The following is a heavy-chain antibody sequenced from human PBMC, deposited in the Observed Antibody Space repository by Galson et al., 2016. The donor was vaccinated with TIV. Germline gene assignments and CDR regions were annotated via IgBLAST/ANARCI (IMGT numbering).Heavy chain of an antibody. Sequence: SVNVSCKASGGILRSYAINWVRQAPGQGLEWMGRILPFFGTANYAQKFQGKVTITADEATMTAYMELSSLKSEDTAVYFCARGPYSGSRLDDYWGPGTLVTVSS. CDR1: GGILRSYA. CDR3: ARGPYSGSRLDDY. CDR2: ILPFFGTA. J-gene: IGHJ4*02. D-gene: IGHD1-26*01. V-gene: IGHV1-69*13.